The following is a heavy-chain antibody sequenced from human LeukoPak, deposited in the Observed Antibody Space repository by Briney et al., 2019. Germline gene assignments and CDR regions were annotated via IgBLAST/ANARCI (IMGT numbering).Heavy chain of an antibody. CDR3: ARSPTVRNWFDP. J-gene: IGHJ5*02. CDR1: GYFISSGYY. Sequence: SETLSLTCTVSGYFISSGYYWGWLRQPPGKGLEWIGSIYHSGSTCYNPSLKSRGTISVDTSKNQFSLKLSSVTAADTAVYYCARSPTVRNWFDPWGQGTLVTVSS. CDR2: IYHSGST. D-gene: IGHD4-17*01. V-gene: IGHV4-38-2*02.